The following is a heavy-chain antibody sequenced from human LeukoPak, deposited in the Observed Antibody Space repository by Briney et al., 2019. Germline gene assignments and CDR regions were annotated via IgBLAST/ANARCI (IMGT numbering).Heavy chain of an antibody. CDR1: GGSISSYY. CDR2: IYYSGST. Sequence: SETLSLTCTVSGGSISSYYWSWIRQPPGKGLEWIGYIYYSGSTNYNPSLKSRVTISVDTSKNQFSLKLSSVTAADTAVYYCARDGYSYGPAFDYYMDVWGKGTTVTISS. V-gene: IGHV4-59*12. J-gene: IGHJ6*03. D-gene: IGHD5-18*01. CDR3: ARDGYSYGPAFDYYMDV.